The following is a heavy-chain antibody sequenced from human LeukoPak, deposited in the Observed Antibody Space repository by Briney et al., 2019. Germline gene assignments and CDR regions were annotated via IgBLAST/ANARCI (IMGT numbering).Heavy chain of an antibody. V-gene: IGHV4-34*01. CDR1: GGSFSGYY. CDR3: ARGAYNYGSGSYYFDY. Sequence: SETLSLTCAVYGGSFSGYYWSWIRQPPGKGLEWIGEINHSGGTNYNPSLKSRVTISVDTSKNQFSLKLSSVTAADTAVYYCARGAYNYGSGSYYFDYWGQGNLVIVSS. J-gene: IGHJ4*02. CDR2: INHSGGT. D-gene: IGHD3-10*01.